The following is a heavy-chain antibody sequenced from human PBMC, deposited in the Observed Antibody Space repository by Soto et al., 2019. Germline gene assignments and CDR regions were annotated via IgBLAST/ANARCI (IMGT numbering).Heavy chain of an antibody. CDR3: TTDPSAAI. CDR2: IKRKADGGTA. Sequence: HGGSLGLSCAGSGLTFSDAWMTGFRQAPGKGLEWVGRIKRKADGGTADYAAPVKGRFTISRDDSKNTLYLQMNSLKTEDTALYYCTTDPSAAIWGQGTLVTVSS. CDR1: GLTFSDAW. V-gene: IGHV3-15*01. J-gene: IGHJ4*02. D-gene: IGHD6-19*01.